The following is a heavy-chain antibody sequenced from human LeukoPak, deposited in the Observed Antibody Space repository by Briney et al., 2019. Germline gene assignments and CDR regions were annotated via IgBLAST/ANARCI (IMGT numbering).Heavy chain of an antibody. D-gene: IGHD3-10*01. Sequence: PGGSLRLSCAATGFTFTSSVMSWVRQAPGKGLEWVSTIIGSGGSTYYADSVKGRFTISRDNSKNTLYLQMNSLRAEDTAIYYCAKDFLRNMVLGFDYWGQGTLVTVSS. CDR1: GFTFTSSV. CDR3: AKDFLRNMVLGFDY. V-gene: IGHV3-23*01. CDR2: IIGSGGST. J-gene: IGHJ4*02.